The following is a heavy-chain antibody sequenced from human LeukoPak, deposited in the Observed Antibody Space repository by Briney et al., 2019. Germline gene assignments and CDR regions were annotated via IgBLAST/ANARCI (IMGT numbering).Heavy chain of an antibody. CDR2: IKQDGSEK. CDR3: ARDQGALDI. Sequence: GGSLRLSCAASGFTFSHYWMSWVRQAPGKGLEWLANIKQDGSEKYYMDSVKGRFTISRDNAKNSLYLQMNSQRAEDTATYYCARDQGALDIWGQGTMVTVSS. CDR1: GFTFSHYW. V-gene: IGHV3-7*01. J-gene: IGHJ3*02.